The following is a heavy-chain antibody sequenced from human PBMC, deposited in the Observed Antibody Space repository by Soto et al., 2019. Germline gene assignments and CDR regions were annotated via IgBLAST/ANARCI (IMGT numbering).Heavy chain of an antibody. D-gene: IGHD3-10*01. Sequence: PSETLSLTCSVSGDSISSSGYYLSWIRQRQGKGLEWIGNIYYSGSSYNNPSLKSRVTISVNTSKDQFSLNLRSVAAADTAVYYCARVSDYYSSGSFDYWGQGTLVTVSS. CDR2: IYYSGSS. J-gene: IGHJ4*02. CDR3: ARVSDYYSSGSFDY. V-gene: IGHV4-31*03. CDR1: GDSISSSGYY.